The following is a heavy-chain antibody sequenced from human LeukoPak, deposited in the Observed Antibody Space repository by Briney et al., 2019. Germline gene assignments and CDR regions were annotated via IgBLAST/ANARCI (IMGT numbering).Heavy chain of an antibody. CDR2: MNPNSGNT. CDR3: ARGAGDGYNYEYYFDY. D-gene: IGHD5-24*01. CDR1: GYTFTSYD. V-gene: IGHV1-8*03. J-gene: IGHJ4*02. Sequence: ASVKVSCKASGYTFTSYDINWVRQATGQGLEWMEWMNPNSGNTGYAQKFQGRVTIIRNTSISTAYMELSSLRSENTAVYYCARGAGDGYNYEYYFDYWGQGTLVTVSS.